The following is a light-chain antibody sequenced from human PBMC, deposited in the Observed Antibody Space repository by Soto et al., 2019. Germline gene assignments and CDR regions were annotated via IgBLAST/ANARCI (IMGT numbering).Light chain of an antibody. Sequence: DIQMTQSPSSVSAFVRDRVAITCRASHDIARWLAWYQQQPGKAPRLLIYAASSLQSGVPTRFSGSGSGTEFTLTITNLQPEDSAVYYCQQVKGFPLTFGGGTKVEIK. CDR3: QQVKGFPLT. J-gene: IGKJ4*01. CDR2: AAS. CDR1: HDIARW. V-gene: IGKV1-12*01.